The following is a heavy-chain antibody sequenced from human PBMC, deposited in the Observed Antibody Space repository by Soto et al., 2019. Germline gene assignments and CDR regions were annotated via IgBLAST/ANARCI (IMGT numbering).Heavy chain of an antibody. CDR3: ARGGIAAAFDP. D-gene: IGHD6-13*01. J-gene: IGHJ5*02. Sequence: EVQLVESGGGLVQPGGSLRLSCAASGFTFSSYWMHWVRQAPGKGLVWVSRIHSDGSSTNYADSVKGRFTISRDNAKNTLYLQMNSLGADDTAVYYCARGGIAAAFDPWGQGTLVTVSS. CDR2: IHSDGSST. CDR1: GFTFSSYW. V-gene: IGHV3-74*01.